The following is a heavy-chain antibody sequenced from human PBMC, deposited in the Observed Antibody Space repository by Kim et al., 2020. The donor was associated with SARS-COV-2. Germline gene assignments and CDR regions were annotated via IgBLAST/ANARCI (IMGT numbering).Heavy chain of an antibody. CDR3: AREPSRSSPIAAAGRWYYYGMDV. CDR2: ISSSGSTI. J-gene: IGHJ6*02. CDR1: GFTFSDYY. D-gene: IGHD6-13*01. V-gene: IGHV3-11*01. Sequence: GGSLRLSCAASGFTFSDYYMSWIRQAPGKGLEWVSYISSSGSTIYYADSVKGRFTISRDNSKNSLYLQMNSLRAEDTAVYYCAREPSRSSPIAAAGRWYYYGMDVWGQGTTVTVSS.